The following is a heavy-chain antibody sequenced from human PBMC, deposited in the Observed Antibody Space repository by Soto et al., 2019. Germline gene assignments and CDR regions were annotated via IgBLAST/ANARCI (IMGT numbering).Heavy chain of an antibody. V-gene: IGHV4-61*01. CDR3: ARGWVSDYGDSYYFDY. Sequence: SETLSLTCTVSGGSVSSGSYYWSWIRQPPGKGLEWIGYIYYSGSTNYNPSLKSRVTISVDTSKNQFSLKLSSVTAADTAVYYCARGWVSDYGDSYYFDYWGQGTLVTVSS. J-gene: IGHJ4*02. D-gene: IGHD4-17*01. CDR2: IYYSGST. CDR1: GGSVSSGSYY.